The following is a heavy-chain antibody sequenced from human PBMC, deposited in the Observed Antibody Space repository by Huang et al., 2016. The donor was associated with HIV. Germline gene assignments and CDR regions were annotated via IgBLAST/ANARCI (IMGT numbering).Heavy chain of an antibody. CDR1: GFTFSSYA. Sequence: EVQLLESGGGLVQPGGSLRLSCAASGFTFSSYAMSWVRQAPGKGLGWVSVISGGGGSKYYADSVKGRFTISRDNSKNTLYLQMNSLRAEDAAVYYCAKDPYSSSWFDHFDYWGQGTLVTVSS. CDR2: ISGGGGSK. J-gene: IGHJ4*02. CDR3: AKDPYSSSWFDHFDY. V-gene: IGHV3-23*01. D-gene: IGHD6-13*01.